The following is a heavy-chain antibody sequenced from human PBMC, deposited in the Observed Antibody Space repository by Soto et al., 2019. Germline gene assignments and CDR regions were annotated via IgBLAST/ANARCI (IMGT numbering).Heavy chain of an antibody. CDR1: GGTFSSYT. D-gene: IGHD3-9*01. Sequence: QVQLVQSGAEVKKPGSSVKVSCKASGGTFSSYTISWVRQAPGQGLEWMGRIIPILGIANYAQNVQGRVTITADKSTSTAYMELSSLSSEARAGYYCAAQETLNSWGQGTLVTVSS. CDR3: AAQETLNS. V-gene: IGHV1-69*02. CDR2: IIPILGIA. J-gene: IGHJ4*02.